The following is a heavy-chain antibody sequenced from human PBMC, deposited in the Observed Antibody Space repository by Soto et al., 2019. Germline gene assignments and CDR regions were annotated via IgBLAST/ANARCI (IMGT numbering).Heavy chain of an antibody. Sequence: GGSLRLSCAASGFTFSPYEMNWVRQAPGKGLEWISYISSSGSTIYYADSVKGRFTISRDNAKKSLLLQMNSLRAEDTAVYYCVREAPCTNGVCQFDYWGQGTLVTVSS. CDR2: ISSSGSTI. CDR1: GFTFSPYE. J-gene: IGHJ4*02. D-gene: IGHD2-8*01. V-gene: IGHV3-48*03. CDR3: VREAPCTNGVCQFDY.